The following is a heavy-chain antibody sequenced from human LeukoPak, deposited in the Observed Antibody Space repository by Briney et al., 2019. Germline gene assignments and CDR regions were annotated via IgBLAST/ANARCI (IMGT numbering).Heavy chain of an antibody. V-gene: IGHV3-30-3*01. CDR2: ISYDGSNE. D-gene: IGHD1-26*01. Sequence: GGSLRLFCAASGFTFSSYTMHWVRQAPGKGLEWVAVISYDGSNEYYADSVKGRFTISRDNSKNTLYLQMNSLRAEDTAVYYCARDGASLNWFDPWGQGTLVTVSS. CDR3: ARDGASLNWFDP. CDR1: GFTFSSYT. J-gene: IGHJ5*02.